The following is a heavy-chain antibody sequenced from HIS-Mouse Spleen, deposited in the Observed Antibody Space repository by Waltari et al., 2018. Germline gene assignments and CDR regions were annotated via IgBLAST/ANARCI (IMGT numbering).Heavy chain of an antibody. CDR2: IYYSGST. J-gene: IGHJ2*01. Sequence: QLQLQESGPGLVKPSETLSLTCNVSGGSISSSSYYWGWIRQPPGKGLAWFGSIYYSGSTYYNPSLKSRVTISVDTPKNQFSLKLSSVTAADTAVYYCAREIPYSSSWYDWYFDLWGRGTLVTVSS. CDR3: AREIPYSSSWYDWYFDL. V-gene: IGHV4-39*07. CDR1: GGSISSSSYY. D-gene: IGHD6-13*01.